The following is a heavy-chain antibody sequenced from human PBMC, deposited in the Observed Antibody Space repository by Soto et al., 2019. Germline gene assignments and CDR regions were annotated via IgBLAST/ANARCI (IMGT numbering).Heavy chain of an antibody. CDR1: GFSFRTYA. J-gene: IGHJ5*02. D-gene: IGHD2-15*01. Sequence: LRLSCAASGFSFRTYAMGWVRQAPGKGLEWVSVMSNSGDLTYYADSVKGRFTISRDNSENTLYLQMSSLRAEDAAIYYCAKDRDVVVVAAIPADWFDPWGQGTLVTVSS. V-gene: IGHV3-23*01. CDR2: MSNSGDLT. CDR3: AKDRDVVVVAAIPADWFDP.